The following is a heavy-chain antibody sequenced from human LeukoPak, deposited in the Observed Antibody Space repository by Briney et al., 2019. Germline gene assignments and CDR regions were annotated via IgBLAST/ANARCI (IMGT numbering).Heavy chain of an antibody. D-gene: IGHD3-3*02. V-gene: IGHV4-39*07. J-gene: IGHJ5*02. CDR2: IYYSGNT. CDR1: GGSISSSRYY. CDR3: ARDHFWSGYSPNWFDP. Sequence: SETLSLTCTVSGGSISSSRYYWGWIRQSPGKGLEWIGTIYYSGNTYYNPSLKSRVTISVDTSKNQFSLKLSSVTAADTAVYYCARDHFWSGYSPNWFDPWGQGTLVTVSS.